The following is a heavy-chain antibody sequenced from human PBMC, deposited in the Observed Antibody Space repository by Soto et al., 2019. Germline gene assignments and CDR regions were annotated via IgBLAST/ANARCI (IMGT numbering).Heavy chain of an antibody. CDR1: GGSFSGYF. J-gene: IGHJ6*02. Sequence: QVQLQQWGAGLLKPSETLSLTCAVYGGSFSGYFWSWIRQPPGKGLEWIGEINHSGSTNYNPSLKCRVTISADTSKNQFSLKLSSVPAGDTAVYYCAGKRYCSGGSCNPYYYYYGMDVWGQGTTVTVSS. D-gene: IGHD2-15*01. V-gene: IGHV4-34*01. CDR3: AGKRYCSGGSCNPYYYYYGMDV. CDR2: INHSGST.